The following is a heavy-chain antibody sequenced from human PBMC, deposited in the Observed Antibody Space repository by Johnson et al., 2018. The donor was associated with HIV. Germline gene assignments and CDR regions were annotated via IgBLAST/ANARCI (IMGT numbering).Heavy chain of an antibody. CDR3: ARALTGTTQGAFDS. J-gene: IGHJ3*02. CDR1: GFSFSEYA. V-gene: IGHV3-23*01. Sequence: VQLLESGGGLVQPGGSLRLSCAASGFSFSEYAMSWVRQAPGKGLEWVSAISAGGGSTFFAASVKGRFTISRDNAKNSLLLQMKSLRAEDTALYYCARALTGTTQGAFDSWGQGTMVTVSS. D-gene: IGHD1-7*01. CDR2: ISAGGGST.